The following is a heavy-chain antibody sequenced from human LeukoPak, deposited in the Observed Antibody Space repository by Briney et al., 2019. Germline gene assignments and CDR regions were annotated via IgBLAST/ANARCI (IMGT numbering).Heavy chain of an antibody. J-gene: IGHJ6*03. V-gene: IGHV4-38-2*01. CDR2: IYHSGST. CDR3: ARHAGYYYYMDV. Sequence: SETLSLTCAVSGYSISSGYYWGWIRQPPGKGLEWIGSIYHSGSTYYNPSLKSRVTISVDTSKNQFSLKLGSVTAADTAVYYCARHAGYYYYMDVWGKGTTVTVSS. D-gene: IGHD1-14*01. CDR1: GYSISSGYY.